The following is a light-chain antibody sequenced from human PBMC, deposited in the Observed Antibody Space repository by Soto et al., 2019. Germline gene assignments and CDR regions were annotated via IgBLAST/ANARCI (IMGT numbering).Light chain of an antibody. CDR2: GVT. Sequence: QSVLTQPRSVSGSPGQSVTISCTGTSSDVGGYNFVSWYQHYPGKAPQLLIYGVTNRTSGVPDRFSGSKSGNTASLTISGVQAEDEADYYCCSYAGRYTAVFGGGTKLTVL. J-gene: IGLJ2*01. CDR3: CSYAGRYTAV. V-gene: IGLV2-11*01. CDR1: SSDVGGYNF.